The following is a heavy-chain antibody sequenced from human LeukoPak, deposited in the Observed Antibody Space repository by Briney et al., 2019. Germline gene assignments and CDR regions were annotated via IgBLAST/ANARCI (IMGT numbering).Heavy chain of an antibody. CDR1: SGSFSGYY. D-gene: IGHD2-15*01. Sequence: PSETLSLTCAVYSGSFSGYYWSWIRQPPGKGLEWIGEINHSGSTNYNPSLKSRVTISVDTSKNQFSLKLSSVTAADTAVYYCARGPGQYCSGGSCYPFDYWGQGTLVTVSS. J-gene: IGHJ4*02. V-gene: IGHV4-34*01. CDR2: INHSGST. CDR3: ARGPGQYCSGGSCYPFDY.